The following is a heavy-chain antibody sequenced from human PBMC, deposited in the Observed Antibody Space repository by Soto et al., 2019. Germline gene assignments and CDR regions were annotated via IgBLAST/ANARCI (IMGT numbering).Heavy chain of an antibody. CDR1: GFTFSSYS. CDR3: ARDPIAAAGDLSFDY. D-gene: IGHD6-13*01. CDR2: ISSSSSYI. J-gene: IGHJ4*02. Sequence: LRLSCAASGFTFSSYSMNWVRQAPGKGLEWVSSISSSSSYIYYADSVKGRFTISRDNAKNSLYLQMNSLRAEDTAVYYCARDPIAAAGDLSFDYWGQGTLVTVLL. V-gene: IGHV3-21*01.